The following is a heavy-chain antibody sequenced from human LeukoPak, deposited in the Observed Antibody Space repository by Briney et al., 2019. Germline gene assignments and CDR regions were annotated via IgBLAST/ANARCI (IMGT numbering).Heavy chain of an antibody. Sequence: SETLSLTCTVSGGSISGHYWSWIRQPPGKGLEWIGYIYYSGSTNYNPSLKSRVTISVDTSKNQFSLMLSSVTAADTAVYYCARDKGVFPPNDAFDIWGQGTMVTVSS. J-gene: IGHJ3*02. CDR1: GGSISGHY. D-gene: IGHD3-10*01. CDR2: IYYSGST. CDR3: ARDKGVFPPNDAFDI. V-gene: IGHV4-59*11.